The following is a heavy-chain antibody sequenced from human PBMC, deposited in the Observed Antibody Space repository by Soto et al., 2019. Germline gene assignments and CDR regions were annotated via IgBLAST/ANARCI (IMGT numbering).Heavy chain of an antibody. D-gene: IGHD1-1*01. CDR3: ARDWVHERWFDP. V-gene: IGHV4-30-4*01. CDR1: GGSVNSGDYY. Sequence: QVQLQESGPGLVKPSQTLSLTCTVSGGSVNSGDYYWSWIRQSPGKGLEWIGSIFYSGTTYYNPSLKGRITISTDTSKNQFSVMLTSVTAADSAVYYCARDWVHERWFDPWGQGTLVTVSS. J-gene: IGHJ5*02. CDR2: IFYSGTT.